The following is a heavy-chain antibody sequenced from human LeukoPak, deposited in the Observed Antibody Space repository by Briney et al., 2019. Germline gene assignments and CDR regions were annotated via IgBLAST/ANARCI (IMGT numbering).Heavy chain of an antibody. J-gene: IGHJ4*02. CDR2: IRSKANSYAA. Sequence: GGSLRLSCEASGFTFSGSAMHWVRQASGKGLEWVGRIRSKANSYAAAYAASVKGRFTISRDNSKNTLYLQMNSLRAEDTAVYYCARDSVGATNYFDYWGQGTLVTVSS. CDR3: ARDSVGATNYFDY. D-gene: IGHD1-26*01. V-gene: IGHV3-73*01. CDR1: GFTFSGSA.